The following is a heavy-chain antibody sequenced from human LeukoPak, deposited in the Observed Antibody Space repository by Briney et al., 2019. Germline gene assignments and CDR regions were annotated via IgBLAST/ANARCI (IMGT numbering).Heavy chain of an antibody. CDR3: ARARGGSGWYFADY. CDR1: GGTVTRYA. CDR2: IIPIFGTA. V-gene: IGHV1-69*05. D-gene: IGHD6-19*01. Sequence: SVKVSCKASGGTVTRYAISWVRQAPGQGLEWMGGIIPIFGTANYAQKLQGRVTMTTDTSTSTAYMELRSLRSDDTAVYYCARARGGSGWYFADYWGQGTLVTVSS. J-gene: IGHJ4*02.